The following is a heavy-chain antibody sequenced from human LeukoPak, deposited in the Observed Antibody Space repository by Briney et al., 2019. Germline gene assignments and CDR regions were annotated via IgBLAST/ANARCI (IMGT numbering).Heavy chain of an antibody. V-gene: IGHV4-34*01. J-gene: IGHJ6*02. CDR1: GGSSSGYY. D-gene: IGHD6-19*01. CDR3: ARGATHSSGLYYYYGMDV. Sequence: SETLSLTCAVYGGSSSGYYWSWIRQPPGKGLEWIGEINHSGSTNYNPSLKSRVTISVDTSKNQFSLKLSSVTAADTAVYYCARGATHSSGLYYYYGMDVWGQGTTVTVSS. CDR2: INHSGST.